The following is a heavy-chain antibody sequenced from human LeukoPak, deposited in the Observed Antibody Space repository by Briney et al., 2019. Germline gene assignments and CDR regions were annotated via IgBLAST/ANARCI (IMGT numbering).Heavy chain of an antibody. J-gene: IGHJ6*03. D-gene: IGHD5-12*01. Sequence: SETLSLTCSVSGGSISSYYWSWIRQPPGKELEWLAFIYTDGSTNYNPSLKSRVTISVDTSSNQFSLKLSSVPAADTAVYFCAKTGNGYDPLYYYYYMDVWGKGTTVTVSS. CDR3: AKTGNGYDPLYYYYYMDV. CDR2: IYTDGST. CDR1: GGSISSYY. V-gene: IGHV4-4*09.